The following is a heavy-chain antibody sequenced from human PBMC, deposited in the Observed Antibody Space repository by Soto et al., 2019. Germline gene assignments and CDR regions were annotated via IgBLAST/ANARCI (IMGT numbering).Heavy chain of an antibody. D-gene: IGHD6-13*01. CDR2: ISSSSSYI. Sequence: GGSLRLSCAASGFTFSSYSMNWVRQAPGKGLEWVSSISSSSSYIYYADSVKGRFTISRDNAKNSLYLQMNSLRAEDTAVYYCARDMGIAAAGYYYYYGMDVWGQGTTVTVSS. V-gene: IGHV3-21*01. J-gene: IGHJ6*02. CDR1: GFTFSSYS. CDR3: ARDMGIAAAGYYYYYGMDV.